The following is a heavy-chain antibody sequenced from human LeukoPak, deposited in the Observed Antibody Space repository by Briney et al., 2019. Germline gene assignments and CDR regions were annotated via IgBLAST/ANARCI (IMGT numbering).Heavy chain of an antibody. D-gene: IGHD3-10*01. V-gene: IGHV4-34*01. CDR1: GGSLSGYF. J-gene: IGHJ5*02. CDR2: ISHSGST. Sequence: SETLSLTCTVYGGSLSGYFWSWIRQAPGKGLEWIGEISHSGSTNYNPSLKSRVAMSVDTSKSQFSLKVTSVTAADTAVYYCARAQRGRPTMVRGVITTNWFDPWGQGTLVTVSS. CDR3: ARAQRGRPTMVRGVITTNWFDP.